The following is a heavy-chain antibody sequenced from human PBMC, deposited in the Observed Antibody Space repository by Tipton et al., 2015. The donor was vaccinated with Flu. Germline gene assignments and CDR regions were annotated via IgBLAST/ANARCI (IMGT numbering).Heavy chain of an antibody. CDR2: ISYDGSNK. D-gene: IGHD3-16*02. Sequence: SLRLSCAASGFTFSSYAMHWVRQAPGKGLEWVAVISYDGSNKYYADSVKGRFTISRDNSKNTLYLQMNSLRAEDTAVYYCARERYDYVWGSYRSVAFDIWGQGTMVTVSS. CDR1: GFTFSSYA. J-gene: IGHJ3*02. CDR3: ARERYDYVWGSYRSVAFDI. V-gene: IGHV3-30-3*01.